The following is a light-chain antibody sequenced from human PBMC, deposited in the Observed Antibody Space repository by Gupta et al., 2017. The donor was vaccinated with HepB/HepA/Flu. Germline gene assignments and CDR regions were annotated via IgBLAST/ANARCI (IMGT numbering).Light chain of an antibody. J-gene: IGLJ2*01. Sequence: VALGQTARITCGGNNIGSKNVHWYQQKPGQAPVLVIYRDSNRPSEIPERFSGSNSGTTATLTISSAQAGDEADYYCQVSDITTAHVVFGGGTNLTVL. CDR1: NIGSKN. V-gene: IGLV3-9*01. CDR3: QVSDITTAHVV. CDR2: RDS.